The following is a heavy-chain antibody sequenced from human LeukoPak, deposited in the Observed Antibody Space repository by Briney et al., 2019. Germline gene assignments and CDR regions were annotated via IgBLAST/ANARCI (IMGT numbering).Heavy chain of an antibody. CDR3: ARGRAYYDFWSGYXLYFDY. V-gene: IGHV4-34*01. CDR1: GGSFSGYY. D-gene: IGHD3-3*01. CDR2: INHSGST. Sequence: SETLSLTCAVYGGSFSGYYWSWIRQPPGKGLEWIGEINHSGSTNYNPSLKSRVTISVDTSKNQFSLKLSSVTAADTAVYYCARGRAYYDFWSGYXLYFDYWGQGTLVTVSS. J-gene: IGHJ4*02.